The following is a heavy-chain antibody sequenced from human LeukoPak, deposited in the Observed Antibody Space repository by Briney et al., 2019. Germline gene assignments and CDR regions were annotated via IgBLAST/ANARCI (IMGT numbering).Heavy chain of an antibody. CDR3: ARDQTYSGSGIYTYFDY. CDR1: GGSIRSYY. J-gene: IGHJ4*02. Sequence: PSETLSLTCTVSGGSIRSYYWSWIRQPPGKGLEWIGYIYYSGSTNNNPSLKSRVTISLDTSKNQFSLKLSSVTAADTAVYYCARDQTYSGSGIYTYFDYWGQGILVTVSS. D-gene: IGHD3-10*01. V-gene: IGHV4-59*12. CDR2: IYYSGST.